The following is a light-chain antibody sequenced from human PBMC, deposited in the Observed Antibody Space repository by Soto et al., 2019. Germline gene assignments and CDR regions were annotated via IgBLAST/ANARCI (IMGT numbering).Light chain of an antibody. CDR1: QTVTNN. CDR2: AAS. CDR3: QHSYTTPYS. V-gene: IGKV1-39*01. J-gene: IGKJ2*03. Sequence: DIQLTQSPSSVSASVGDRATISCRASQTVTNNLYWFQQKPGRAPRLLIYAASTLRTGVPARFSGGGAGTDYSLVINGLQPEDFATYFCQHSYTTPYSFGQGTKV.